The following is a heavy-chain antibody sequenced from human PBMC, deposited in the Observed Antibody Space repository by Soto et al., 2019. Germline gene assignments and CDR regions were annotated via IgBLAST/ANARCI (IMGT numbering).Heavy chain of an antibody. J-gene: IGHJ6*02. Sequence: KASETLSLTXTVSGGSITSSYWSWIRRPPGKGLEWIAYIYDTGISGYTPSTSYNPSLKSRVTMSVDTSKSQFSLKLTSVTAADTAVYYCARGEDAFFYYGLDVWGQGITVTVSS. CDR2: IYDTGISGYTPST. V-gene: IGHV4-59*01. CDR1: GGSITSSY. CDR3: ARGEDAFFYYGLDV.